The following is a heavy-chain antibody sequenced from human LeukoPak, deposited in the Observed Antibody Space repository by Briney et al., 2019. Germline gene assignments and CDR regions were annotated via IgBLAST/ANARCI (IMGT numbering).Heavy chain of an antibody. CDR1: GGSISSSSYY. CDR3: ARHPNSNWFDP. V-gene: IGHV4-39*01. D-gene: IGHD2/OR15-2a*01. CDR2: INHSGST. Sequence: SETLSLTCTVSGGSISSSSYYWSWIRQPPGKGLEWIGEINHSGSTNYNPSLKSRVTISVDTSKNQFSLKLSSVTAADTAVYYCARHPNSNWFDPWGQGTLVTVSS. J-gene: IGHJ5*02.